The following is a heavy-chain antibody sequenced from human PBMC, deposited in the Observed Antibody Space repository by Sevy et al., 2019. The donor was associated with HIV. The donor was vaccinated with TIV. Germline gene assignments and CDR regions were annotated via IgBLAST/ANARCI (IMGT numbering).Heavy chain of an antibody. Sequence: ASVKVSCKASGYTFTSYAMNWVRQAPGQGLEWMGWINTNTGNPTYAQGFTGRFVFSLDTSVSTAYLQISSLMAEDTAVYYCARDGVLRYFDWLSTGYYYGMDVWGQGTTVTVSS. V-gene: IGHV7-4-1*02. CDR1: GYTFTSYA. D-gene: IGHD3-9*01. J-gene: IGHJ6*02. CDR3: ARDGVLRYFDWLSTGYYYGMDV. CDR2: INTNTGNP.